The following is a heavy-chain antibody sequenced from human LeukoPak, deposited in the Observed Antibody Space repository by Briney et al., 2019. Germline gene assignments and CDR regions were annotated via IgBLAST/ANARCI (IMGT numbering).Heavy chain of an antibody. J-gene: IGHJ4*02. CDR2: IYHSGST. Sequence: SQTLSLTCAVSGGSISSGGYSWSWIRQPPGKGLEWIGYIYHSGSTYYNPSLKSRVTISVDRSKNQFSLKLSSVTAADTAVYYCARGLVRGDPFDYWGQGTLVTVSS. CDR3: ARGLVRGDPFDY. D-gene: IGHD3-10*01. V-gene: IGHV4-30-2*01. CDR1: GGSISSGGYS.